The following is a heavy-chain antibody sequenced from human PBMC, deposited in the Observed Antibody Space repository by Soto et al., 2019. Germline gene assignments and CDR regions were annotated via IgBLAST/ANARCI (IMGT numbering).Heavy chain of an antibody. D-gene: IGHD5-12*01. V-gene: IGHV6-1*01. CDR1: GDSVSSNSAA. J-gene: IGHJ4*02. CDR3: ASEYSGYDYRVFDY. Sequence: SQTLSLTCAISGDSVSSNSAAWNWIRQYPSRGLEWLGRTYYRSKWYNDYAVSVKSRITINPDTSKNQFSLQLNSVTPEDTAVYYCASEYSGYDYRVFDYWGQGTLVTVSS. CDR2: TYYRSKWYN.